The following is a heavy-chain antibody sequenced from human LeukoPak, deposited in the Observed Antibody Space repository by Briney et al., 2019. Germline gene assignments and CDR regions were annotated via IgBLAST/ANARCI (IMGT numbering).Heavy chain of an antibody. CDR2: VSGGGGTT. D-gene: IGHD5-18*01. CDR1: GFTFSSYA. CDR3: AKDGRTAMSLGPY. Sequence: GGSLRLSCAASGFTFSSYAMSWVRQAPGKGLEWVSTVSGGGGTTYYADSVKGRFTISRDNSKNTLYLQMNSLRAEDTAVYYCAKDGRTAMSLGPYWGQGTLVTVSS. J-gene: IGHJ4*02. V-gene: IGHV3-23*01.